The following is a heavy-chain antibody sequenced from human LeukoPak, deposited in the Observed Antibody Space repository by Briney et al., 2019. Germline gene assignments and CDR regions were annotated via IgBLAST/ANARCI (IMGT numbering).Heavy chain of an antibody. CDR2: NYYSGST. Sequence: PSETLSLTCTVSGGSISSYYWSWIRQPPGKGLEWIGYNYYSGSTNYNPSLKSRVTISVDTSKNQFSLKLSSVTAADTAVYYCARAAMVRGVPIYYFDYWGQGTLVTVSS. D-gene: IGHD3-10*01. CDR1: GGSISSYY. V-gene: IGHV4-59*01. J-gene: IGHJ4*02. CDR3: ARAAMVRGVPIYYFDY.